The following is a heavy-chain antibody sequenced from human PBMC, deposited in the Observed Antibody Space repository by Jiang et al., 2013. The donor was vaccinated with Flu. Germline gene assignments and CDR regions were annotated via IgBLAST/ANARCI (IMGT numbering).Heavy chain of an antibody. V-gene: IGHV3-30-3*01. CDR2: ISYDGSNK. J-gene: IGHJ4*02. D-gene: IGHD5-12*01. Sequence: APGKGLEWVAVISYDGSNKYYADSVKGRFTISRDNSKNTLYLQMNSLRAEDTAVYYCARVHSGYDLWGQGTLVTVSS. CDR3: ARVHSGYDL.